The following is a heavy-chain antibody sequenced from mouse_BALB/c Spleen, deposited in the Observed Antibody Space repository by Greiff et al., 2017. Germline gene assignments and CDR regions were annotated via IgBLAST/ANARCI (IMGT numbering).Heavy chain of an antibody. CDR3: ALMITTSPFAY. Sequence: QVQLKQSGAELVRPGVSVKISCKGSGYTFTDYAMHWVKQSHAKSLEWIGVISTYYGDASYNQKFKGKATMTVDKSSSTAYMELARLTSEDSAIYYCALMITTSPFAYWGQGTLVTVSA. D-gene: IGHD2-4*01. V-gene: IGHV1S137*01. J-gene: IGHJ3*01. CDR2: ISTYYGDA. CDR1: GYTFTDYA.